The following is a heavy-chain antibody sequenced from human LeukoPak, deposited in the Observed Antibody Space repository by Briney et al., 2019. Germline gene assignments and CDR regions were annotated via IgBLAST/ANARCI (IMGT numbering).Heavy chain of an antibody. CDR3: AKKKPYGDYGKYFDY. CDR2: ITGSGGST. J-gene: IGHJ4*02. V-gene: IGHV3-23*01. Sequence: GGSLRLSCAASRFTFSSYAMSWVRQAPGKGLEWVSAITGSGGSTYYADSVKGRFTISRDNSKNTLYLQMNSLRAEDTAVYYCAKKKPYGDYGKYFDYWGQGTLVTVSS. CDR1: RFTFSSYA. D-gene: IGHD4-17*01.